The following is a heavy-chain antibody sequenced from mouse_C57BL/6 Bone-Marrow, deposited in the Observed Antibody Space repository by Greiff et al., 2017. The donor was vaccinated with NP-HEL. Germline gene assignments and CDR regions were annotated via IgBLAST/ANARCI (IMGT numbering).Heavy chain of an antibody. Sequence: VQLQQSGAELARPGASVKLSCKASGYTFTSYGISWVKQRTGQGLEWIGEIYPRSGNTYYTEKLKGQVTLTADKSSSTAYMELRSLTSEGSAVYFCARWGYWGQGTTLTVSS. V-gene: IGHV1-81*01. CDR1: GYTFTSYG. J-gene: IGHJ2*01. CDR3: ARWGY. CDR2: IYPRSGNT.